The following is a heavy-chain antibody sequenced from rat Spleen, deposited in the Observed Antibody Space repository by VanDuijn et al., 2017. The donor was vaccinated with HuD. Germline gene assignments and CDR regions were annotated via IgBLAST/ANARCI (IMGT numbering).Heavy chain of an antibody. CDR1: GFTFSNYG. Sequence: EVQLVESGGGLVQPGRSLKLSCAASGFTFSNYGMHWIRQAPTKGLEWVASISPSGGSTYYRDSVKGRFTISRDNAKSTLYLQMDSLRSEDTATYYCAQGGYYDGTYYYGANWFAYWGQGTLVTVSS. V-gene: IGHV5-19*01. CDR2: ISPSGGST. J-gene: IGHJ3*01. D-gene: IGHD1-12*02. CDR3: AQGGYYDGTYYYGANWFAY.